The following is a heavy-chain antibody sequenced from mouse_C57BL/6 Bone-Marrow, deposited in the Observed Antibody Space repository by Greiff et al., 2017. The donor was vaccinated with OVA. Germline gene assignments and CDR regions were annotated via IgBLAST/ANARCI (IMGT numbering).Heavy chain of an antibody. J-gene: IGHJ2*01. D-gene: IGHD2-1*01. CDR2: IYPGSGST. CDR3: ARHYGNYFYFDY. Sequence: QVQLQQPGAELVKPGASVTMSCKASGYTFTSYWITWVKQRPGQGLEWIGDIYPGSGSTNYNEKFKSKATLTVDTSSSTAYMQLSSLTSEDSAVYYCARHYGNYFYFDYWGQGTTLTVSS. V-gene: IGHV1-55*01. CDR1: GYTFTSYW.